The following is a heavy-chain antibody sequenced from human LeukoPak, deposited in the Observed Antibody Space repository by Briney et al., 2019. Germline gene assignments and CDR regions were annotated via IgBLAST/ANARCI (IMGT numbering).Heavy chain of an antibody. J-gene: IGHJ6*04. D-gene: IGHD2-8*01. CDR1: GFTFSSYW. CDR2: IKQDGSEK. CDR3: ATRYCTIPACRASSYHRMDN. Sequence: GGSLRLSCAASGFTFSSYWMSWVRQAPGKGLEWVANIKQDGSEKYYVDSVKGRFTISRDNAKNALYLQMSSLRAEDTAVYYCATRYCTIPACRASSYHRMDNWGKGTTVTVSS. V-gene: IGHV3-7*01.